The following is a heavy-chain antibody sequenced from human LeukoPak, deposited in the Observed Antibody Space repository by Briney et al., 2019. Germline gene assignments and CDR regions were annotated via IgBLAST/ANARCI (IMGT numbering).Heavy chain of an antibody. CDR1: GFTFSSYS. V-gene: IGHV3-21*01. J-gene: IGHJ3*02. CDR3: ARDSLYYYDSSGYGIDAFDI. Sequence: KPGGSLRLSCAASGFTFSSYSMNWVRQAPGKGLGWVSSISSSSSYIYYADSVKGRFTISRDNAKNSLYLQMNSLRAEDTAVYYCARDSLYYYDSSGYGIDAFDIWGQGTMVTVSS. D-gene: IGHD3-22*01. CDR2: ISSSSSYI.